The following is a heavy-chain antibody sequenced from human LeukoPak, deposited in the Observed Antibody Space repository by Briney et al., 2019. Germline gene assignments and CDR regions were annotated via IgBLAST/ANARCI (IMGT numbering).Heavy chain of an antibody. Sequence: GGSLRLSCAASGFTFSSYAMSWVRQMPGKGLEWVGVIFPGDSDTRYTPSLQGQVTISADKSISTAYLQWSSLRASDTAVYYCARRSDSDYWGQGTLVTVSS. J-gene: IGHJ4*02. CDR1: GFTFSSYA. V-gene: IGHV5-51*01. CDR2: IFPGDSDT. CDR3: ARRSDSDY.